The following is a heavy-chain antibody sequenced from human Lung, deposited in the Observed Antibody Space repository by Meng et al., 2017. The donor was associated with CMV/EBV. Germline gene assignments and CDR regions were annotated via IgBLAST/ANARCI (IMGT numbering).Heavy chain of an antibody. D-gene: IGHD6-13*01. CDR1: GYTFTNYY. Sequence: ASVXVSXKASGYTFTNYYIHWVRQAPGQGLEWMGWIKPNSGATNYVQKFQGRLTVTRDTSITTAYMELTRLRSDDTAVYYCARAPGLSLAAAASDAYFDKWGQGXLVTASS. CDR2: IKPNSGAT. J-gene: IGHJ4*02. CDR3: ARAPGLSLAAAASDAYFDK. V-gene: IGHV1-2*02.